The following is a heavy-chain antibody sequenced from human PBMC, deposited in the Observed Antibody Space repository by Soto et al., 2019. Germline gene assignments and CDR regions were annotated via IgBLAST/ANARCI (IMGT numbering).Heavy chain of an antibody. Sequence: EVQVLESGGGLVQPGGSLRLSCAASGFTFSSYAMSWVRQAPGKGLEWVSGISGSGGRTYYTDSVKGRFTISRDNSKNPLYLQMNSVSAEDTAIYFCAKDLGIAAAYVHNWFDPWGQRTLVTVSS. CDR3: AKDLGIAAAYVHNWFDP. J-gene: IGHJ5*02. CDR1: GFTFSSYA. CDR2: ISGSGGRT. V-gene: IGHV3-23*01. D-gene: IGHD6-13*01.